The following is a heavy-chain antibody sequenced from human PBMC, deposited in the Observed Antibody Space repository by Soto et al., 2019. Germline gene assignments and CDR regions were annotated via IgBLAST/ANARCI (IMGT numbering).Heavy chain of an antibody. CDR3: ARSWYYGSGSYYLLDY. V-gene: IGHV1-69*13. CDR2: IIPIFGTA. J-gene: IGHJ4*02. D-gene: IGHD3-10*01. CDR1: GGTFSSYA. Sequence: SVKVSCKASGGTFSSYAISWVRQAPGQGLEWMGGIIPIFGTANYAQKFQGRVTITADESTSTAYMELSSLRSEDTAVYYCARSWYYGSGSYYLLDYWGQGTLVTVSS.